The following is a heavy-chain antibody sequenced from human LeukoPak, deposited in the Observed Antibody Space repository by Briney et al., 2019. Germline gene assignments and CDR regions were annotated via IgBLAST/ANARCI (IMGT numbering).Heavy chain of an antibody. CDR3: ATGPSNYDITSDY. V-gene: IGHV3-23*01. CDR2: ISSSGSNT. D-gene: IGHD4-11*01. CDR1: EFTYG. J-gene: IGHJ4*02. Sequence: GGSLRLSCEASEFTYGMNWVRQAPGKGLECVSAISSSGSNTYYADSVKGRFTISRDNSKNTLYLQMNSLRAEDTAVYYCATGPSNYDITSDYWGQGTLVTVSS.